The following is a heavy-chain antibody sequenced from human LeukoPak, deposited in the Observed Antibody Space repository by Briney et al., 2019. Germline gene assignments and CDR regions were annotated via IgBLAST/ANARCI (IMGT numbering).Heavy chain of an antibody. V-gene: IGHV4-30-2*01. CDR1: GGSISIDGYY. Sequence: SETLSLTCTVSGGSISIDGYYWGWIRQPPGKGLEWIGYIYNSGSTYYNPSLKSRVTISADTSKNQFSLKMNSVTAADTAVYYCARDLGSGWGLNYWGQGTLVTVSS. D-gene: IGHD3-16*01. CDR2: IYNSGST. J-gene: IGHJ4*02. CDR3: ARDLGSGWGLNY.